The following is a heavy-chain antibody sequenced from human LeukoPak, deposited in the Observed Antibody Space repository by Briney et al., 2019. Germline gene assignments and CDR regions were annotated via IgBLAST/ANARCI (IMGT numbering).Heavy chain of an antibody. CDR3: ARDSLAGSYICPPDY. J-gene: IGHJ4*02. CDR2: INPSGGST. CDR1: GYTFTSYY. V-gene: IGHV1-46*01. Sequence: ASVKVSCKTSGYTFTSYYMHWVRQAPGQGLEWMGIINPSGGSTSYAQKFQGRVTMTRDTSTSTVYMELSSLRSEDTAVYYCARDSLAGSYICPPDYWGQGTLVTVSS. D-gene: IGHD1-26*01.